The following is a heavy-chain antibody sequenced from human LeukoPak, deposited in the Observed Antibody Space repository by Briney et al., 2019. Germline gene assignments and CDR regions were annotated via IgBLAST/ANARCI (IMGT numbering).Heavy chain of an antibody. Sequence: GGSLRLSCAASGFTFSSYSMNWVRQAPGKGLEWVSSISSSSSYVYYADSVKGRFTISRDNAKNSLYLQMNSLRAEDTAVYYCATGLRWYYYFDYWGQGTLVTVSS. CDR2: ISSSSSYV. J-gene: IGHJ4*02. CDR1: GFTFSSYS. D-gene: IGHD4-23*01. V-gene: IGHV3-21*01. CDR3: ATGLRWYYYFDY.